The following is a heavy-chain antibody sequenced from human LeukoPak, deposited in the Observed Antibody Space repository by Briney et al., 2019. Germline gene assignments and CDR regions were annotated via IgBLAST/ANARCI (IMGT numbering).Heavy chain of an antibody. J-gene: IGHJ5*02. D-gene: IGHD7-27*01. CDR3: ARDVGT. Sequence: GGSLRLSCAASGFIFSSYSMNWVRQAPGKGLEWVSSISSSTIYLYYADSVKGRFTISRDNAKNTLYLQMSSLRAEDTAVYYCARDVGTWGQGTLVTVSS. CDR1: GFIFSSYS. V-gene: IGHV3-21*01. CDR2: ISSSTIYL.